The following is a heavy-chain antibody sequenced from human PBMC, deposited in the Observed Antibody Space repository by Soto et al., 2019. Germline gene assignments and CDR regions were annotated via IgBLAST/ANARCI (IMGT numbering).Heavy chain of an antibody. CDR2: TYYRSKWYN. Sequence: SQTLSLTCAISGDSVSSNSAAWNWIRQSPSRGLEWLGRTYYRSKWYNDYAVSVKSRITINPDTSKNQFSLQLNSVTPEDTAVYYCARDRFGVVPAAMSEKYYYYYGMDVWGQGTTVTVSS. J-gene: IGHJ6*02. CDR3: ARDRFGVVPAAMSEKYYYYYGMDV. D-gene: IGHD2-2*01. CDR1: GDSVSSNSAA. V-gene: IGHV6-1*01.